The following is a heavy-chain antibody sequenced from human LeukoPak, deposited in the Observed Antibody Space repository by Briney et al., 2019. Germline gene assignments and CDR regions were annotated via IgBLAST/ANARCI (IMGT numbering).Heavy chain of an antibody. J-gene: IGHJ4*02. CDR1: GGSFSGYY. CDR2: INHSGST. D-gene: IGHD3-10*01. Sequence: SETLSLTCAVYGGSFSGYYWSWIRQPPGKGLEWIGEINHSGSTNYNPSLKSRVTISVDTSKNQFSLKLSSVTAADTAVYYCATGIRGVSEYYFDYWAQGNLVTVSS. V-gene: IGHV4-34*01. CDR3: ATGIRGVSEYYFDY.